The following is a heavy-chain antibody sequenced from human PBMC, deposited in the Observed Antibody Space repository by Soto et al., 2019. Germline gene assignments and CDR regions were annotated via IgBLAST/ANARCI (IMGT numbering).Heavy chain of an antibody. V-gene: IGHV4-59*01. J-gene: IGHJ6*02. CDR1: GGSISSYY. CDR2: IYYSGST. CDR3: ARDGNYGMDV. Sequence: SETLSLTCTVSGGSISSYYWIWIRQPPGKGLEWIGYIYYSGSTNYNPSLKSRVTISVDTSKNQFSLKLSSVTAADTAVYYCARDGNYGMDVWGQGTTVTVSS. D-gene: IGHD1-26*01.